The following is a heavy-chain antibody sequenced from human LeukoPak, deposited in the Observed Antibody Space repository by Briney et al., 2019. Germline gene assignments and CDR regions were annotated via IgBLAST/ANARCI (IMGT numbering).Heavy chain of an antibody. CDR2: VNQDGREK. CDR3: AVATRSFLPDYC. Sequence: GGSLRLSCAASGFIFRNYWMSWVRQAPGKGLEWVAIVNQDGREKHYVDSVKGRFTISRDNAKDSLYLQMNSLRAEDTALYYCAVATRSFLPDYCWGQGTLVTVSS. V-gene: IGHV3-7*01. J-gene: IGHJ4*02. CDR1: GFIFRNYW. D-gene: IGHD5-12*01.